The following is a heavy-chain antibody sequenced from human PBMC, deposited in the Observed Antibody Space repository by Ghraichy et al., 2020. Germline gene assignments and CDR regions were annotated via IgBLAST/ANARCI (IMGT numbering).Heavy chain of an antibody. V-gene: IGHV3-7*01. CDR3: ARDLTYSSSWPPFDY. CDR2: IKQDGSEK. CDR1: GFTFSSYW. J-gene: IGHJ4*02. D-gene: IGHD6-13*01. Sequence: LSLTCAASGFTFSSYWMSWVRQAPGKGLEWVANIKQDGSEKYYVDSVKGRFTISRDNAKNSLYLQMNSLRAEDTAVYYCARDLTYSSSWPPFDYWGQGTLVTVSS.